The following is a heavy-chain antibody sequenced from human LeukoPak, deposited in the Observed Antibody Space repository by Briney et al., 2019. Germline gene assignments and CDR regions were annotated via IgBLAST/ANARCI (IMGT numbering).Heavy chain of an antibody. D-gene: IGHD1-1*01. CDR3: ARAYNSHFDY. V-gene: IGHV3-74*01. CDR2: IKSDGSST. J-gene: IGHJ4*02. CDR1: GFTFSSYW. Sequence: PGGSLRLSCAASGFTFSSYWMHWVRHAPGKGLVCVSRIKSDGSSTSYADSVKGRFTISRDDAKNTLYLQMNSLRAEDTAVYYCARAYNSHFDYWGQGALVTVSS.